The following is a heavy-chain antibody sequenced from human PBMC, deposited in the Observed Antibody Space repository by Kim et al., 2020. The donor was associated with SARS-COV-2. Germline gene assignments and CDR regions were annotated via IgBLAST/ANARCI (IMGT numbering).Heavy chain of an antibody. V-gene: IGHV3-33*01. Sequence: GGSLRLSCAASGFTFSSYGMHWVRQAPGKGLEWVAVIWYDGSNKYYADSVKGRFTISRDNSKNTLYLQMNSLRAEDTAVYYCARDLKYYDILTGYYPPQGVYYYYVMDVWGQGTTVTVSS. CDR2: IWYDGSNK. CDR3: ARDLKYYDILTGYYPPQGVYYYYVMDV. CDR1: GFTFSSYG. D-gene: IGHD3-9*01. J-gene: IGHJ6*02.